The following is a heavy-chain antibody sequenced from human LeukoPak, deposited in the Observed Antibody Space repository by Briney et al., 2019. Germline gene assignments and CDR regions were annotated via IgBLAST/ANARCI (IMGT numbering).Heavy chain of an antibody. CDR1: GGSISSYY. Sequence: KASETLSLTCTVSGGSISSYYWSWIRQPPGKGLEWIGYIYYSGSTNYNPSLKSRVTISVDTSKNQFSLKLSSVTAADTAVYYCARAELDYGDGGMDVWGQGTTVTVSS. V-gene: IGHV4-59*01. J-gene: IGHJ6*02. D-gene: IGHD4-17*01. CDR3: ARAELDYGDGGMDV. CDR2: IYYSGST.